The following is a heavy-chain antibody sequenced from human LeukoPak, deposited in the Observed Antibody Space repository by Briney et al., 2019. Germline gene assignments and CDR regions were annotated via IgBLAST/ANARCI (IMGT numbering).Heavy chain of an antibody. J-gene: IGHJ3*02. V-gene: IGHV3-23*01. CDR1: GFTFNNYA. CDR3: ARTSEMATTDFGAFDI. CDR2: LSGGAGRT. D-gene: IGHD5-24*01. Sequence: QTGGSLRLSCAASGFTFNNYAMNWVRQAPGKGLEWVSALSGGAGRTYYADSVKGRFTISRDNSKNTLYLQMNSLRAEDTAVYYCARTSEMATTDFGAFDIWGQGTMVTVSS.